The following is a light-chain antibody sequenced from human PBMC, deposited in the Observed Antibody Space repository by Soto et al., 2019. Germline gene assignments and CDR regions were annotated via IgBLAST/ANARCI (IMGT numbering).Light chain of an antibody. Sequence: QSVLTQSPSASASLGASVKVTCTLSSGHSSYAIAWHQQQPEKGPRYLMKLNSDGSHSKGDGIPDRFSGSSSGAERYLTISSLQSEDEADYYCQTWDTDIWVFGGGTKVTVL. CDR2: LNSDGSH. CDR3: QTWDTDIWV. J-gene: IGLJ3*02. V-gene: IGLV4-69*01. CDR1: SGHSSYA.